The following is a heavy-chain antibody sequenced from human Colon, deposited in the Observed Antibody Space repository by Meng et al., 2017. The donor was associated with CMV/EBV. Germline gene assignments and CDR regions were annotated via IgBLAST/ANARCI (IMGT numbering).Heavy chain of an antibody. D-gene: IGHD1-7*01. CDR3: AASIAGTTRFYY. J-gene: IGHJ4*02. V-gene: IGHV3-13*01. Sequence: GESLKISCAASGFTFSSYWMSWVRQAPGKSLEWLSVITTAGDTYYADSVKGRFTISRENAKNSLYLHLTSLRAGDTGVYYCAASIAGTTRFYYWGQGALVTVSS. CDR1: GFTFSSYW. CDR2: ITTAGDT.